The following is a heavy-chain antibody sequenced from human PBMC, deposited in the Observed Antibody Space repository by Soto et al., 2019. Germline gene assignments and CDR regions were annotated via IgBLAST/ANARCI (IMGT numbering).Heavy chain of an antibody. CDR3: AKSSGGLWFGQTYYFDY. Sequence: EVQLLESGGGLVQPGGSLRLSCAASGFTFSSYAMTWVRQAPGKGLEWVSAIGGSDGSTYYADSVKGRFTISRDNSKNTLYLQMNSLRAEDTAVYYCAKSSGGLWFGQTYYFDYWGQGTLVTVSS. J-gene: IGHJ4*02. CDR1: GFTFSSYA. D-gene: IGHD3-10*01. V-gene: IGHV3-23*01. CDR2: IGGSDGST.